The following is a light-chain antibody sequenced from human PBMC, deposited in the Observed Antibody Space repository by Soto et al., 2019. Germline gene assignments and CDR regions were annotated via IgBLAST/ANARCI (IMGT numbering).Light chain of an antibody. CDR3: HQYGSYSRT. CDR1: QSISSW. J-gene: IGKJ1*01. Sequence: DIQMTQSPSTLPASVGDRVTITCRASQSISSWLAWYQQKPGKAPKLLLYKASSLESGVPSRFSGSGSGTEFTLTISSLQPEDFATYYCHQYGSYSRTFGQGTKVEIK. V-gene: IGKV1-5*03. CDR2: KAS.